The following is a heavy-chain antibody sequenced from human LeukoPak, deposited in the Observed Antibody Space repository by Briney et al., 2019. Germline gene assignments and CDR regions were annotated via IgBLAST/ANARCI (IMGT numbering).Heavy chain of an antibody. J-gene: IGHJ3*02. CDR1: GVTFTSYA. CDR2: VIPIFGAG. V-gene: IGHV1-69*13. CDR3: AGFFYDETNAAFDI. Sequence: GASVKVSCKASGVTFTSYAITWVRQAPGQGLEWMGGVIPIFGAGTYAQKFPGRVTITPDESTSTVYMDLSRMRSEDSAMYFCAGFFYDETNAAFDIWGQETVVTVSS. D-gene: IGHD2/OR15-2a*01.